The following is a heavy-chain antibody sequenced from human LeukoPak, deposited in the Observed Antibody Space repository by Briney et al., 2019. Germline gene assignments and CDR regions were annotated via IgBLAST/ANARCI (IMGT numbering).Heavy chain of an antibody. D-gene: IGHD2-2*01. CDR1: GFAFDEHG. J-gene: IGHJ4*02. CDR2: INWSGGST. V-gene: IGHV3-20*04. CDR3: ARAPITSPFYFDY. Sequence: LPGGSLRLSCTASGFAFDEHGMSWLRHVPGKGLERVSGINWSGGSTGYADPLRGRFTISRDNAKNSLYLQMDSLRAEDTALYYCARAPITSPFYFDYWGQGTLVTVSS.